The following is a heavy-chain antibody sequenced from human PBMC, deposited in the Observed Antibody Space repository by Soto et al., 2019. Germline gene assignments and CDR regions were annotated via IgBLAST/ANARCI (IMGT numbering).Heavy chain of an antibody. J-gene: IGHJ3*02. CDR1: GYTFTSYG. Sequence: ASVKVSCKASGYTFTSYGISWVRQAPGQGLEWMGWISAYNGNTNYAQKLQGRVTMTTDTSTSTAYMELRSLRSDDTAVYYCATSYDYGDYDAFDIWGQGTMVTVSS. V-gene: IGHV1-18*01. D-gene: IGHD4-17*01. CDR2: ISAYNGNT. CDR3: ATSYDYGDYDAFDI.